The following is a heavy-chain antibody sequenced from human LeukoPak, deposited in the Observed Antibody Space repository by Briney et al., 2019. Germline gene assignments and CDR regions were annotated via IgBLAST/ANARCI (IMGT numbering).Heavy chain of an antibody. J-gene: IGHJ4*02. V-gene: IGHV3-66*01. D-gene: IGHD2-15*01. CDR3: ASTQRGDYFDY. Sequence: PGGSLRLSCAASGFTASSNYMSWVRQAPGKGLEWVSVIYSGGSTYYADSVKGRFTISSDNSKNTLYLQMNSLRAEDTAVYYCASTQRGDYFDYWGQGTLVTVSS. CDR2: IYSGGST. CDR1: GFTASSNY.